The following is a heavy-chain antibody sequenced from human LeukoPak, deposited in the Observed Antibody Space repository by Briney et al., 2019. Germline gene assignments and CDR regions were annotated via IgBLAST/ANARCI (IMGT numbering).Heavy chain of an antibody. CDR2: IYSGGST. J-gene: IGHJ6*03. CDR1: GSTVSSNY. Sequence: GGSLRLSCAASGSTVSSNYMSWVRQAPGKGLEWDSVIYSGGSTYYADSVKGRFTISRDNSKNTLYLQMNSLRAEDTAVYYCARRGCRSTSCYDYYYYMDVWGKGTTVTVSS. D-gene: IGHD2-2*01. V-gene: IGHV3-53*01. CDR3: ARRGCRSTSCYDYYYYMDV.